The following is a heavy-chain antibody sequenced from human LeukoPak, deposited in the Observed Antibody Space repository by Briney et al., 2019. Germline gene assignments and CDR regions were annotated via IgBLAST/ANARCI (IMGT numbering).Heavy chain of an antibody. CDR2: INPSGGST. CDR1: GYTFTSYY. V-gene: IGHV1-46*01. CDR3: ARYWEVGATATWWFDP. Sequence: ASVKVSCKASGYTFTSYYMHWVRQAPGQGLEWMGIINPSGGSTSYAQKFQGRVTMTRDTSTSTVYMELSSLRSEDTAVYYCARYWEVGATATWWFDPWGQGTLVTVSS. D-gene: IGHD1-26*01. J-gene: IGHJ5*02.